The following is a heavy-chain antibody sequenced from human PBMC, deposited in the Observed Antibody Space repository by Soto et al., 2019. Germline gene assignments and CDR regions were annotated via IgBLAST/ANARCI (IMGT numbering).Heavy chain of an antibody. CDR1: EGTFSNHG. V-gene: IGHV3-23*01. CDR2: ISGSGGST. Sequence: WGSMRLSCPVSEGTFSNHGVRWVRKDPGKGLEWVSAISGSGGSTYYADSVKGRFTISRDNSKNTLYLQMNSLRAEDTAVYYCAKGLGIAARGYYFDYWGQGTLVTVSS. D-gene: IGHD6-6*01. CDR3: AKGLGIAARGYYFDY. J-gene: IGHJ4*02.